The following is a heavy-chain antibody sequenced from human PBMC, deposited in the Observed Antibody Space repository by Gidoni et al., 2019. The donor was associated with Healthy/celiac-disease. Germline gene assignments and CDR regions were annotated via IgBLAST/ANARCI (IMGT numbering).Heavy chain of an antibody. Sequence: QLQRVQSGAEVKKTGASLKGSSKASGYTFTGYYMHWVRQAPGQGLEWMGWINPNSGGTNYAQKFQGRVTMTRDTSISTAYMELSRLGSDDTAVYYCARSIAVAGTLFDYWGQGTLVTVSS. D-gene: IGHD6-19*01. V-gene: IGHV1-2*02. CDR2: INPNSGGT. CDR1: GYTFTGYY. J-gene: IGHJ4*02. CDR3: ARSIAVAGTLFDY.